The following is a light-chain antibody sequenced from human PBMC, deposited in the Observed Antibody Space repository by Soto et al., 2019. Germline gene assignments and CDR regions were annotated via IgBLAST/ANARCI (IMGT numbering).Light chain of an antibody. CDR1: HTISSSY. CDR3: QQYVTSSPRT. Sequence: IGLTQSPGTVSLSPGERATLSCRASHTISSSYLAWYQQKPGQAPRLLMYGISRRATGIPDRFSGSGSGTDFTLTITRLEPEDFAVYYCQQYVTSSPRTFGQGTKVDIK. J-gene: IGKJ1*01. V-gene: IGKV3-20*01. CDR2: GIS.